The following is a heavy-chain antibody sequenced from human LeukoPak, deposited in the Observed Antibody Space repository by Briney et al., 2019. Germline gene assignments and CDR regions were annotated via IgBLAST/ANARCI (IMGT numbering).Heavy chain of an antibody. CDR1: GGSFSGYY. J-gene: IGHJ4*02. CDR2: INHRGST. D-gene: IGHD2-15*01. Sequence: SETLSLTCAVYGGSFSGYYWSWIRQPPGKGLEWIGEINHRGSTNYNPSLKSRVTISVDTSKNQFSLKLSSVPAADTAVYYCARFPPYCSGGSCYWGGLDYWGQGTLVTVSS. CDR3: ARFPPYCSGGSCYWGGLDY. V-gene: IGHV4-34*01.